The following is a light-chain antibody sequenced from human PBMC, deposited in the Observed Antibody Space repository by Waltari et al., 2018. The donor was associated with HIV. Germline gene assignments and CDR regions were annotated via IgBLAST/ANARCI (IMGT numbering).Light chain of an antibody. CDR3: QSWGGGSWV. CDR2: LKSAGSH. CDR1: FGNNNYA. V-gene: IGLV4-69*01. J-gene: IGLJ3*02. Sequence: QLVLTQSPSASASLGASVKLTCSLGFGNNNYAIALHTQQPAKGTRFLMKLKSAGSHTKGDGIPDRFSVSSSGTERNLTLSSRQSEDEADYYCQSWGGGSWVFGGGTKLTVL.